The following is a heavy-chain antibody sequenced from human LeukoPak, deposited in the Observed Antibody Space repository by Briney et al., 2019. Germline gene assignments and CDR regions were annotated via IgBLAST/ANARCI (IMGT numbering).Heavy chain of an antibody. J-gene: IGHJ4*02. CDR1: GGSISSYY. CDR3: ASAGGYSYGSFDY. D-gene: IGHD5-18*01. V-gene: IGHV4-59*01. CDR2: IYYSGGT. Sequence: PSETLSLTCTVSGGSISSYYWSWIRQPPGKGLEWIGYIYYSGGTNYNPSLKSRVTISVDTSKNQFSLKLSSVTAADTAVYYCASAGGYSYGSFDYWGQGTLVTVSS.